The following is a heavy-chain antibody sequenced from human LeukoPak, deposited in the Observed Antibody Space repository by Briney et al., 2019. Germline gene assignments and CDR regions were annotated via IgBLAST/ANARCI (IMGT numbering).Heavy chain of an antibody. Sequence: SETLSLTCAVYGGSFSGYYWSWIRQPPGKGLEWIGEINHSGSTNYNPSLKSRVTISVDTSKNQFSLKLSSVTAADTAVYYCATDFSSGYYYWGQGTLVTVSS. CDR2: INHSGST. CDR1: GGSFSGYY. V-gene: IGHV4-34*01. D-gene: IGHD3-22*01. J-gene: IGHJ4*02. CDR3: ATDFSSGYYY.